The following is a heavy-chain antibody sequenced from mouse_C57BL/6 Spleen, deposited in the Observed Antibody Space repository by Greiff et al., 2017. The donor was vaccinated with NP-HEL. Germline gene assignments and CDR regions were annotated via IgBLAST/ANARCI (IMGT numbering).Heavy chain of an antibody. CDR2: IDPSDSYT. J-gene: IGHJ4*01. CDR1: GYTFTSYW. CDR3: ARERYPYYYAMDY. D-gene: IGHD1-1*01. Sequence: QVQLKQPGAELVRPGTSVKLSCKASGYTFTSYWMHWVKQRPGQGLEWIGVIDPSDSYTNYNQKFKGKATLTVDTSSSTAYMQLSSLTSEDSAVYYCARERYPYYYAMDYWGQGTSVTVSS. V-gene: IGHV1-59*01.